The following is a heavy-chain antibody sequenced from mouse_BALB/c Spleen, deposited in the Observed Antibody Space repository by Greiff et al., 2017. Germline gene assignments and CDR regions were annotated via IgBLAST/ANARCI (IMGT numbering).Heavy chain of an antibody. D-gene: IGHD2-4*01. CDR2: IWAGGST. V-gene: IGHV2-9*02. Sequence: QVQLKESGPGLVAPSQSLSITCTVSGFSLTSYGVHWVPQPPGKGLEWLGVIWAGGSTNYNSALMSRLSISKDNSKSQVFLKMNSLQTDDTAMYYCARSFYYDYDEDYFDYWGQGTTLTVSS. CDR1: GFSLTSYG. CDR3: ARSFYYDYDEDYFDY. J-gene: IGHJ2*01.